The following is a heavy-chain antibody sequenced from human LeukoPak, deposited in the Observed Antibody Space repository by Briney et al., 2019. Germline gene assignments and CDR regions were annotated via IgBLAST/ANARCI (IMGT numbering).Heavy chain of an antibody. CDR3: AKDRYSGLNTIDY. CDR1: EFTFSTYG. V-gene: IGHV3-30*18. Sequence: GGSLRLSCAASEFTFSTYGMHWVRQAPGKGLEWVAVISYDGSYEFYAGSVKGRFTISRDNSKSTLYLQMNSLRAVDTAVYYCAKDRYSGLNTIDYWGQGTLVTVSS. CDR2: ISYDGSYE. D-gene: IGHD6-13*01. J-gene: IGHJ4*02.